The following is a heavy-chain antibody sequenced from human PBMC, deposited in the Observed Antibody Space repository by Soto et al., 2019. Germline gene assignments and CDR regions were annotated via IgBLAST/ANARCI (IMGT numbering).Heavy chain of an antibody. CDR3: ARFPLVNDAFDI. CDR1: GGSISSYY. V-gene: IGHV4-59*08. D-gene: IGHD3-9*01. CDR2: IYYSGST. Sequence: QVQLQESGPGLVKPSETLSLTCTVSGGSISSYYWSWIRQPPGKGLEWIGYIYYSGSTNYNPSLKSRLTISVDTSKNQFSRKLSSVTAADTAVYYCARFPLVNDAFDIWGQGTMVTVSS. J-gene: IGHJ3*02.